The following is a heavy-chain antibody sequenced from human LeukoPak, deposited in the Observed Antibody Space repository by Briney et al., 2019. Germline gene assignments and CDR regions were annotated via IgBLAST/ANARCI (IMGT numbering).Heavy chain of an antibody. D-gene: IGHD2-2*01. CDR1: GFTFSSYS. CDR3: ARDCGVWSTSCYYTIFNY. V-gene: IGHV3-21*01. CDR2: ISSSSYI. J-gene: IGHJ4*02. Sequence: GGSLRLSCAASGFTFSSYSMNWVRQAPGKGLEWVSSISSSSYIYYADSVKGRFTISKDNAKNSLYLQMNSLRAEDTAVYYCARDCGVWSTSCYYTIFNYGGRETRFPVS.